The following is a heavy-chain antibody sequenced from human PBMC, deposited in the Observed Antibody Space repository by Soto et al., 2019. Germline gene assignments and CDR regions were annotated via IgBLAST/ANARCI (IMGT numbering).Heavy chain of an antibody. CDR2: IYYSGRT. CDR1: GGSISRGGYY. Sequence: SETRSLTCTVSGGSISRGGYYWSWIRQHPGKVLEWIGYIYYSGRTYYNPSLHSRVSIAVDTTENQFSLKLTSVTAADTSVYYCARGSFSSSSSWFDPWGRGTLVTVSS. D-gene: IGHD6-6*01. V-gene: IGHV4-31*03. J-gene: IGHJ5*02. CDR3: ARGSFSSSSSWFDP.